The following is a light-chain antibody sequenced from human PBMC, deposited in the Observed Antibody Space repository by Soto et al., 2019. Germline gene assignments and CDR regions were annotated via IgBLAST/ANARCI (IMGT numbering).Light chain of an antibody. CDR2: GAS. Sequence: EIVLTQSPGTLSLSPGERATLSCRASQSVSSSYLAWYQQRPGQAPRLLIYGASIRATGIADRFSGSGSGTDFTLTISRLEPEDFAVYYCQQYGSSGTFGQGTKVDI. J-gene: IGKJ1*01. V-gene: IGKV3-20*01. CDR1: QSVSSSY. CDR3: QQYGSSGT.